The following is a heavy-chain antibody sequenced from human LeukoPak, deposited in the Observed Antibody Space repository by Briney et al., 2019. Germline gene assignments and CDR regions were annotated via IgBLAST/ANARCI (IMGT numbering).Heavy chain of an antibody. CDR1: GYTFTSYY. J-gene: IGHJ4*02. CDR3: ARAYYYDSSGYYYDY. V-gene: IGHV1-2*02. Sequence: GASVKVSCKASGYTFTSYYMHWVRQAPGQGLEWMGWINPNSGGTNYAQKFQGRVTMTRDTSISTAYMELSRLRSDDTAVYYCARAYYYDSSGYYYDYWGQGTLITVSS. CDR2: INPNSGGT. D-gene: IGHD3-22*01.